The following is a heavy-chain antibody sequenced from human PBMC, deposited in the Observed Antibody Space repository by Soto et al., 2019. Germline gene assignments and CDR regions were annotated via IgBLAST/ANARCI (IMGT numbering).Heavy chain of an antibody. V-gene: IGHV3-33*01. CDR3: ARPGGSSWSVFDC. D-gene: IGHD6-13*01. Sequence: GGSLRLSCAASGFTFSTYAMHWVRQAPGKGLEWVAVLWYDGSIEYYADSMKGRFTISRDNSKNTLYLQMNSLRAEDTAVYYCARPGGSSWSVFDCWGQGTLVTVSS. CDR2: LWYDGSIE. J-gene: IGHJ4*02. CDR1: GFTFSTYA.